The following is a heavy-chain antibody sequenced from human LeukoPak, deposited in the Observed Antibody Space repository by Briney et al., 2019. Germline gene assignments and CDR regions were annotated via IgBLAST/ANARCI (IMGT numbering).Heavy chain of an antibody. CDR2: IKQDGSEK. J-gene: IGHJ4*02. CDR3: ARGWPYYYDSSGYFYFDY. Sequence: GGSLRLSCASSGFIFSSYWMSWVRQAPGKGLEWVANIKQDGSEKYYVDSVKGRFTIYRDNAKNSLYLQMNSLRAEDTAVYYCARGWPYYYDSSGYFYFDYWGQGTLVTVSS. CDR1: GFIFSSYW. D-gene: IGHD3-22*01. V-gene: IGHV3-7*01.